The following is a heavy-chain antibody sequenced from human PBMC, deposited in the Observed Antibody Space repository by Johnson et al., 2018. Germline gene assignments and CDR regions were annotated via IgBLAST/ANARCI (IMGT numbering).Heavy chain of an antibody. CDR3: AREGLECSSSSCYRATFDI. V-gene: IGHV3-74*01. Sequence: VQLVESGGGLVQPGGSLRLSCAVSGFTFSSYWMHWVRQVPGKGLVWVSRMNGDGSSTRYADSVKGRFTIPGENAKNTLHLQMNSLRAEDMAVYYCAREGLECSSSSCYRATFDIWGQGTMVTVSS. CDR2: MNGDGSST. CDR1: GFTFSSYW. J-gene: IGHJ3*02. D-gene: IGHD2-2*02.